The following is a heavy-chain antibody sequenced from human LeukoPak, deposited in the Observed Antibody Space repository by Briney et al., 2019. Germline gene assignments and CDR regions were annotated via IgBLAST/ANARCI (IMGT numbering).Heavy chain of an antibody. D-gene: IGHD6-19*01. J-gene: IGHJ4*02. CDR1: GGSISSSSYY. V-gene: IGHV4-39*01. Sequence: PSETLSLTCTVSGGSISSSSYYWGWIRQPPGKGLEWIGSIYYSGSTYYNPSLKSRVTISVDTSKNQFSLKLSSVTAADTAVYYCARHRGYSSGWYYFDYWGQGTLVTVSS. CDR2: IYYSGST. CDR3: ARHRGYSSGWYYFDY.